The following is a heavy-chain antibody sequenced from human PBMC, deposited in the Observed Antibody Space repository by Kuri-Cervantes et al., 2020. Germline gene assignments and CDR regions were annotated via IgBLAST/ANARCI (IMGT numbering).Heavy chain of an antibody. CDR1: GFTFSSHG. V-gene: IGHV3-33*01. CDR2: IWYDGSNK. J-gene: IGHJ6*02. D-gene: IGHD3-10*01. CDR3: ARDSGYYYGSGSQLYYYYGMDV. Sequence: GGSLRLSCAASGFTFSSHGMHWVRQAPGKGLEWVAVIWYDGSNKYYADSVKGRFTISRDNSKNTLYLQMNSLRAEDTAVYYCARDSGYYYGSGSQLYYYYGMDVWGQGTTVTVSS.